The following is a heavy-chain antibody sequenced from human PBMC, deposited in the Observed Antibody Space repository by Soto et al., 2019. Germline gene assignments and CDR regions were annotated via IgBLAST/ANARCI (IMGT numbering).Heavy chain of an antibody. D-gene: IGHD2-2*01. CDR2: IIPIFGTA. V-gene: IGHV1-69*06. CDR1: GDTFSTSA. J-gene: IGHJ6*02. Sequence: QVQLVQSGAEVKKPGSSVKVSCKASGDTFSTSAISWVRQAPGQGLQWMAGIIPIFGTANYAQKFQGRVTVTADRSTSTAYLEVSNLRSEDTAMYYCARSCSTSSCHIYDYAMDVWGQGTAVTVSS. CDR3: ARSCSTSSCHIYDYAMDV.